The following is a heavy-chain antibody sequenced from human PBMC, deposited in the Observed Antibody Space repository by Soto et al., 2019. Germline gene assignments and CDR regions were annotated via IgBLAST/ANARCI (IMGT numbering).Heavy chain of an antibody. CDR2: IRYSEST. Sequence: QVQLQQSGPGLVKPSQTLSLTCTVSGDSLSSGGYYWTWIRQHPGKGLEWIGYIRYSESTYYNPSLKSRVIVSIDTSKNLFYLRLSHMTVADAAVYFCTRWSWGYAFDVWGQGTMVTVSS. CDR3: TRWSWGYAFDV. V-gene: IGHV4-31*03. CDR1: GDSLSSGGYY. J-gene: IGHJ3*01. D-gene: IGHD3-16*01.